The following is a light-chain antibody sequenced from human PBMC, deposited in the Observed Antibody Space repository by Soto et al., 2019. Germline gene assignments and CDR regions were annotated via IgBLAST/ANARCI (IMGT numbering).Light chain of an antibody. J-gene: IGLJ1*01. V-gene: IGLV2-8*01. CDR2: EVN. CDR1: RSDVGAYKY. Sequence: QSALTQPPSASGSPGQSVTISCTGTRSDVGAYKYVSWYQRHPGKAPKLIIYEVNKRPSGVPDRFSGSKSGNTASLTVPGLQAEDEADYYCSSYAGNNNLYVFGTGTKLTVL. CDR3: SSYAGNNNLYV.